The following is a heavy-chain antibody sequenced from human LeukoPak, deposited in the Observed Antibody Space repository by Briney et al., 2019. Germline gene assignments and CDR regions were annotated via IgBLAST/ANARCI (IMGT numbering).Heavy chain of an antibody. V-gene: IGHV4-61*08. CDR2: MYYSGNT. CDR3: ARGKYYFDY. CDR1: GGSISSGDYY. J-gene: IGHJ4*02. Sequence: SEPLSLTCTVCGGSISSGDYYWSWIRKPPGKGLEWIGYMYYSGNTNYNPSLKSRLTTSLDTSKNQFSLKLSSVTAADTAVYYCARGKYYFDYWGQGTLVTVSS.